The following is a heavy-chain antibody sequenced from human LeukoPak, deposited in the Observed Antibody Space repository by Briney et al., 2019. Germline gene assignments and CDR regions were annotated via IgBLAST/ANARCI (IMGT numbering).Heavy chain of an antibody. CDR3: AKGVYYYDSSGYQTPPFDY. D-gene: IGHD3-22*01. V-gene: IGHV3-30*02. J-gene: IGHJ4*02. Sequence: GGSLRLSCAASGFTFSSYGMHWVRQAPGKGLEWVAFIRYDGSNKYYADSVKGRFTISRDNSKNTLYLQMNSLGAEDTAVYYCAKGVYYYDSSGYQTPPFDYWGQGTLVTVSS. CDR1: GFTFSSYG. CDR2: IRYDGSNK.